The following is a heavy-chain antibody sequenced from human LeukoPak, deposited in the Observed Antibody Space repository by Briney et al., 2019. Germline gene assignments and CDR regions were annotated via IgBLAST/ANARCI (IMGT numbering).Heavy chain of an antibody. Sequence: GGSLRLSCAASGFTFSSYSMNWVRQAPGKGLEWVSSISSSSSYIYYADSVKGRFTISRDNAKNSLYLQMNSLRAEDTAVYYCASTYCSGGGCYSGGVDYWGQGTLVTVSS. CDR3: ASTYCSGGGCYSGGVDY. V-gene: IGHV3-21*01. J-gene: IGHJ4*02. D-gene: IGHD2-15*01. CDR1: GFTFSSYS. CDR2: ISSSSSYI.